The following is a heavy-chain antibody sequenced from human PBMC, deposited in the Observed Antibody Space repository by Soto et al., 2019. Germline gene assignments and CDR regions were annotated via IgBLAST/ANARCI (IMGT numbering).Heavy chain of an antibody. CDR2: IYHSGST. CDR3: ARRYGGNFDY. D-gene: IGHD1-26*01. V-gene: IGHV4-30-2*04. J-gene: IGHJ4*02. Sequence: PGKDLEWIGEIYHSGSTYYNPSLKSRVTISVDTSKNQFSLKLTSVTAADTAVYYCARRYGGNFDYWGQGTLVTVSS.